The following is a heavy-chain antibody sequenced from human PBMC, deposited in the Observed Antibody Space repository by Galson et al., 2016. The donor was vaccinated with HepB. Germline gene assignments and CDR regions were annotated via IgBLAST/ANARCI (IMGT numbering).Heavy chain of an antibody. V-gene: IGHV3-21*01. D-gene: IGHD3-16*02. CDR1: GFSFNTYT. CDR2: ISSRSKHM. CDR3: ARNLNVITSGRVIVTDAFDI. J-gene: IGHJ3*02. Sequence: SLRLSCAASGFSFNTYTMNWVRQAPGKGLEWVSSISSRSKHMYYADSLKGRFTISRDNTKNSLFLLMNSLRAEDTAVYYCARNLNVITSGRVIVTDAFDIWGQGTMVTVSS.